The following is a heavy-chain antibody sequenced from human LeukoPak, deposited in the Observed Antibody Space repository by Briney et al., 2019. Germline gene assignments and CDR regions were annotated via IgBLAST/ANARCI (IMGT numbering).Heavy chain of an antibody. J-gene: IGHJ1*01. CDR1: GFTFSTYA. CDR3: AKDADVVVPEYFQY. V-gene: IGHV3-23*01. CDR2: ISASGGNT. D-gene: IGHD2-15*01. Sequence: PGGSLRLSCAASGFTFSTYAMNWVRQAPGKGLEWVSGISASGGNTYYADSVKGRFTISRDNSKNTVFLQMNSLRAEDTAIYYCAKDADVVVPEYFQYWGQGTLVTVSS.